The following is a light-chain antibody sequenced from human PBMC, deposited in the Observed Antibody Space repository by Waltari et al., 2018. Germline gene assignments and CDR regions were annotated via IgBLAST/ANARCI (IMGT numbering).Light chain of an antibody. Sequence: EIVMTQSPAILSVSPGASATLSCRASQGVSSHLAWYQQKPGQAPRLLIYGASTRATGVPVRFSGSGSGTEFTLTISSLQSEDLAAYYCQHYFNWPRTFGQGTKVEVK. CDR1: QGVSSH. J-gene: IGKJ1*01. CDR2: GAS. V-gene: IGKV3-15*01. CDR3: QHYFNWPRT.